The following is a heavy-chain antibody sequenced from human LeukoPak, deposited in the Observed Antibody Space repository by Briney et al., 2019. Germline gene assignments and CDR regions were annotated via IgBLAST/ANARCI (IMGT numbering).Heavy chain of an antibody. CDR2: IGTAGDT. CDR1: GFTLSSYD. J-gene: IGHJ3*02. Sequence: GGSLRPSCAASGFTLSSYDMHWVRQATGKGLEWVSAIGTAGDTYYPGSVKGRFTISRENAKNSLYLQMNSLRAEDTAVYYCARGGSHFGIALDDDAFDIWGQGTMVTVSS. V-gene: IGHV3-13*01. CDR3: ARGGSHFGIALDDDAFDI. D-gene: IGHD6-13*01.